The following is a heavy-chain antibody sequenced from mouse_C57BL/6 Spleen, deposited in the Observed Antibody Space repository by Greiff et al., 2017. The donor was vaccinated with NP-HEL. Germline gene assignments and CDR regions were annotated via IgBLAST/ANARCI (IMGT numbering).Heavy chain of an antibody. CDR2: IDPEDGDT. D-gene: IGHD1-1*01. CDR1: GFNIKDYY. Sequence: EVQLQQSGAELVKPGASVKLSCTASGFNIKDYYMHWVKQRTEQGLEWIGRIDPEDGDTKYAPKFQGKATITADTSSNTAYLQLSSLTSEDTAVYYCARDYYGSSYVWSAYWGQGTLVTVSA. V-gene: IGHV14-2*01. CDR3: ARDYYGSSYVWSAY. J-gene: IGHJ3*01.